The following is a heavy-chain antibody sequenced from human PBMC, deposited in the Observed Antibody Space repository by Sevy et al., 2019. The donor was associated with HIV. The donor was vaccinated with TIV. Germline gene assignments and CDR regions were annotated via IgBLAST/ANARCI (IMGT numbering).Heavy chain of an antibody. CDR1: GFSLNNYW. D-gene: IGHD6-13*01. CDR3: VKAIAKDGSF. J-gene: IGHJ4*02. V-gene: IGHV3-7*01. Sequence: GGSLRLSCVASGFSLNNYWMNWVRQAPGKGLEWVANINQDGSVKYYVDSVRDRFTISRENARNLMFLQMSILRVDDSALYYCVKAIAKDGSFWGQGTLVTVSS. CDR2: INQDGSVK.